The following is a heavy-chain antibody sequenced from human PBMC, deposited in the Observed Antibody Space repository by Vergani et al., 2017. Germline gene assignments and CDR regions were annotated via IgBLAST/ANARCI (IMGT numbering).Heavy chain of an antibody. CDR3: ARQPMTTVTTDWFDP. CDR1: GGSISSSSYY. CDR2: IYYSGST. Sequence: QLQLQESGPGLVKPSETLSLTCTVSGGSISSSSYYWGWIRQPPGKGLEWIGRIYYSGSTYYNPSLKSRVTISVDTSKNQFSLKLSSVTAADTAVYYCARQPMTTVTTDWFDPWGQGTLVTVSS. D-gene: IGHD4-17*01. J-gene: IGHJ5*02. V-gene: IGHV4-39*01.